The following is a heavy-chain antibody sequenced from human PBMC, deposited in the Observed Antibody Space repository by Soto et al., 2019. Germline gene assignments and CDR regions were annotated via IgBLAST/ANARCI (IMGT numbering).Heavy chain of an antibody. D-gene: IGHD5-18*01. Sequence: GGSLRLSCASSGFTFSSYAMSWVRQAPGKGLEWVSAISGSGGSTYYADSVKGRFTISRDNSKNTLYLQMNSLRAEDTAVYYCAKGFTMDTATTDIDARGQETALTVSS. V-gene: IGHV3-23*01. CDR3: AKGFTMDTATTDIDA. CDR2: ISGSGGST. J-gene: IGHJ6*02. CDR1: GFTFSSYA.